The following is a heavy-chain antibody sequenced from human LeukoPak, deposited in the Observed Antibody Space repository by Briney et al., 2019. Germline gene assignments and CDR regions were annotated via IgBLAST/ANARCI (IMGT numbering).Heavy chain of an antibody. Sequence: PSETLSLTCAVYGGSFSGYYWSWIPQPPGKGLEWIGEINHSGSTNYNPSLKSRVTISVDTSKNQFSLKLRSVTAADTAVYYCARDSNYGWFDPWGQGTLVTVSS. CDR2: INHSGST. D-gene: IGHD4-11*01. CDR1: GGSFSGYY. CDR3: ARDSNYGWFDP. J-gene: IGHJ5*02. V-gene: IGHV4-34*01.